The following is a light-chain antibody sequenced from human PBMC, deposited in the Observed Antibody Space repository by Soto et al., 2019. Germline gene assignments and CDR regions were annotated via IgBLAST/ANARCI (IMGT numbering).Light chain of an antibody. CDR1: SSDVGAFNY. Sequence: QSALTQPASVSGSPGQSITISCTGTSSDVGAFNYVSWYQHHPGKAPKLMIFDVSNRPSGVSSRFSGSKSANTASLTISGLQAEDEADYYCSSHSRISTLVFGGGTKSPS. CDR2: DVS. CDR3: SSHSRISTLV. V-gene: IGLV2-14*03. J-gene: IGLJ3*02.